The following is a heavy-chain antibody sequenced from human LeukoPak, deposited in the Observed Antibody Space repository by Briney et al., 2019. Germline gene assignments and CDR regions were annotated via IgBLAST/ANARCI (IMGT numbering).Heavy chain of an antibody. CDR3: ARHSGFDYYFDY. CDR1: GGSISSYY. CDR2: ISHSGTT. Sequence: SETLSLTCIVSGGSISSYYWSWIRQPPGKGLEWIGYISHSGTTYYSPSPRSRVTISVDTSKNQFSLNLSSVTAADTAVYYCARHSGFDYYFDYWGQGTLVTVSS. V-gene: IGHV4-59*01. D-gene: IGHD5-12*01. J-gene: IGHJ4*02.